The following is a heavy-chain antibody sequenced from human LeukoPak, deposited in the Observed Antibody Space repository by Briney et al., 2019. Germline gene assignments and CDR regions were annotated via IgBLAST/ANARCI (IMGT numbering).Heavy chain of an antibody. CDR1: VYSISSGYY. CDR2: IYHSGST. Sequence: PSETLSLTCAVSVYSISSGYYWGWIRQAPGKGLEWIGSIYHSGSTYYNPSLKSRVTISVDTSKNQFSLKLSSVTAADTAVYYCARPHYYDSSGPRDAFAIWGEGTMVTVSS. V-gene: IGHV4-38-2*01. CDR3: ARPHYYDSSGPRDAFAI. J-gene: IGHJ3*02. D-gene: IGHD3-22*01.